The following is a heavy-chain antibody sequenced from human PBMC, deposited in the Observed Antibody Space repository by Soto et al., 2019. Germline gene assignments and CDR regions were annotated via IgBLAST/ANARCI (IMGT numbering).Heavy chain of an antibody. D-gene: IGHD2-2*01. V-gene: IGHV4-30-4*01. CDR1: GGSISSGGYY. CDR2: ISHSGNT. CDR3: GRYYCRSARCPGLDV. Sequence: QVQLQESGPGLVKPSQTLSLTCTVSGGSISSGGYYWTWIRQPPGKGLEWIGYISHSGNTYYNSSPKRLVTLPDDPSKNQFPLRLSSMTAADTAVYYCGRYYCRSARCPGLDVWGQGTTVTFSS. J-gene: IGHJ6*02.